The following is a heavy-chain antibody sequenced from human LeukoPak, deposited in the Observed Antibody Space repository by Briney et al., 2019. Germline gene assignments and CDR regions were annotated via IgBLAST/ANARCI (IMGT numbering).Heavy chain of an antibody. CDR3: AREYGIVVVPAAIELEDWFDP. Sequence: PSETLSLTCTVPGYSISSGYYWGWIRQPPGQGLEWIGSIYHSGSTYYNPSLKSRVTISVDTSKNQFSLKLSSVTAADTAVYYCAREYGIVVVPAAIELEDWFDPWGQGTLVTVSS. D-gene: IGHD2-2*02. V-gene: IGHV4-38-2*02. J-gene: IGHJ5*02. CDR1: GYSISSGYY. CDR2: IYHSGST.